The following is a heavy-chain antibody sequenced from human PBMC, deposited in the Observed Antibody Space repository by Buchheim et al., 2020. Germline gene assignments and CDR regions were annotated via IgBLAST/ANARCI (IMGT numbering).Heavy chain of an antibody. Sequence: DVQLLESGGGSVQPGGSLRLSCAASGFTFSSYWMSWVRQAPGKGLEWVANIKQDGSEKYYVDSVKGRFTISRDNAKNSLYLQMNSLRAEDTAVYYCASLRNFWSGYYTSYGMDVWGQGTT. D-gene: IGHD3-3*01. V-gene: IGHV3-7*03. CDR2: IKQDGSEK. J-gene: IGHJ6*02. CDR1: GFTFSSYW. CDR3: ASLRNFWSGYYTSYGMDV.